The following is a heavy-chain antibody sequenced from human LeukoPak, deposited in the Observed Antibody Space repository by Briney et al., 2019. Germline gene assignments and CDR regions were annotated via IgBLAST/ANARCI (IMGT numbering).Heavy chain of an antibody. Sequence: GGSLRLSCAASGFTFSNAWMSWVRQAPGKGLEWVGRIKSKTDGGTPDYAAPVKGRFAISRDDSKNTLYLQLNSLNTADTAVYYCTTDPRNGYYFDYWGQGTLVTVCS. CDR2: IKSKTDGGTP. J-gene: IGHJ4*02. CDR1: GFTFSNAW. D-gene: IGHD1-1*01. CDR3: TTDPRNGYYFDY. V-gene: IGHV3-15*01.